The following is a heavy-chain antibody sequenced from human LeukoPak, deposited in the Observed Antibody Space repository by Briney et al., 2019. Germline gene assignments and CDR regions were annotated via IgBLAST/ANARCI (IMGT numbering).Heavy chain of an antibody. CDR2: ISGSGGST. CDR3: AKVPTTYYYDSRAAFDI. J-gene: IGHJ3*02. D-gene: IGHD3-22*01. Sequence: GGSLRLSCAASGFTFSSYAMSWVRQAPGKGLEWVSAISGSGGSTYYADSVKGRFTISRDNSKNTLYLQMNSLRAEDTAVYYCAKVPTTYYYDSRAAFDIWGQGTMVTVSS. CDR1: GFTFSSYA. V-gene: IGHV3-23*01.